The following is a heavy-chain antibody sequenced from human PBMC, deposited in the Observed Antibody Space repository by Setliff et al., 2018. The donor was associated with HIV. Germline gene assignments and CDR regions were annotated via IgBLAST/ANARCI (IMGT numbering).Heavy chain of an antibody. J-gene: IGHJ2*01. Sequence: NPSETLSLTCTVSGGSISSGSYYWSWIRQPAGKGLEWIGHIYTSGSTNYNPSLKSRVTISIDTSKNQFSLKLSSVTAADTAVYYCARHQGKYYDSSGYSGWFFDLWGRGTLVTVSS. CDR3: ARHQGKYYDSSGYSGWFFDL. D-gene: IGHD3-22*01. CDR1: GGSISSGSYY. CDR2: IYTSGST. V-gene: IGHV4-61*09.